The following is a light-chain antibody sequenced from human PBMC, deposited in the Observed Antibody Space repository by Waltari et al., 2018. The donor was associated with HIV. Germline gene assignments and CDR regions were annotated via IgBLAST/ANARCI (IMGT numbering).Light chain of an antibody. CDR2: DVS. CDR3: CSYAGSYTWV. V-gene: IGLV2-11*01. J-gene: IGLJ3*02. CDR1: SSDVGGYNY. Sequence: QSALTQPRSVSGSPGPSVTISCTGPSSDVGGYNYVSCYQQHPGKAPKLMIYDVSKRPSGVPDRFSGSKSGNTASLTISGLQAEDEADYYCCSYAGSYTWVFGGGTKLTVL.